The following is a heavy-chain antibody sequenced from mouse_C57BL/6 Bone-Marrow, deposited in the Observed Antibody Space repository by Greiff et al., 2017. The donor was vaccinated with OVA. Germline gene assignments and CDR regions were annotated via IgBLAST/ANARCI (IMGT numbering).Heavy chain of an antibody. CDR3: ARGEGYYFNDFDY. CDR2: IYPGDGDT. D-gene: IGHD2-3*01. J-gene: IGHJ2*01. V-gene: IGHV1-82*01. Sequence: VQLVESGPELVKPGASVKISCKASGYAFSSSWMNWVKQRPGKGLEWIGRIYPGDGDTNYNGKFKGKATLTADKSSSTAYMQLSSLTSEDSAVYFCARGEGYYFNDFDYWGQGTTLTVSS. CDR1: GYAFSSSW.